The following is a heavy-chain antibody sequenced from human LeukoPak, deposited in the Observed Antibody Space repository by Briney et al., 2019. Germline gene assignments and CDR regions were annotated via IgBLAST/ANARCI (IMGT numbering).Heavy chain of an antibody. CDR1: GYTFSSYD. CDR3: AGGGVLGTAIRAFDV. Sequence: ASVKVSCKASGYTFSSYDINWVRQATGQGLEWMGWMNPNSGNTVYAQKFQGRVTMSKSTSMSTAYMELSSLRSEDTAVYYCAGGGVLGTAIRAFDVWGQGTMVTVSS. J-gene: IGHJ3*01. D-gene: IGHD2-21*02. CDR2: MNPNSGNT. V-gene: IGHV1-8*01.